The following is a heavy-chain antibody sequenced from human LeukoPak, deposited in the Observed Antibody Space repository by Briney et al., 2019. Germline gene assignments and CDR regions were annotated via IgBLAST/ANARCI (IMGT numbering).Heavy chain of an antibody. CDR3: ARADNSGSLDY. D-gene: IGHD1-26*01. Sequence: ASVKVSCKASGFTFTDYYMHWVRQAPGQGLEGMGWINPNSGDTNSAQKFQNRVTMTRDTSISTAYMELSRLRSDDTAVYYCARADNSGSLDYWGQGTLVTVSS. V-gene: IGHV1-2*02. CDR2: INPNSGDT. CDR1: GFTFTDYY. J-gene: IGHJ4*02.